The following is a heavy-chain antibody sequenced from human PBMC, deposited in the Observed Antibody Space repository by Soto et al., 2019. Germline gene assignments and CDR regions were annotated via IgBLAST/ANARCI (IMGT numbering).Heavy chain of an antibody. CDR2: ISFHGNTK. D-gene: IGHD5-18*01. J-gene: IGHJ6*02. CDR1: GFTFSRFA. CDR3: AKSSTGRIQLWFYYYYGMDV. V-gene: IGHV3-30-3*02. Sequence: GGSLRLSCAASGFTFSRFAMPWVRQAPGKGLEWVAGISFHGNTKHYSDSVKGRFTISRDNSRNTLYLQMNALRVEDTALYYCAKSSTGRIQLWFYYYYGMDVWGQGTTVTVS.